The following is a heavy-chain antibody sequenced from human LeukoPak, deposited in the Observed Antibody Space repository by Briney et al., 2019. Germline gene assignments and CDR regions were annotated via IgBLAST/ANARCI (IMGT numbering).Heavy chain of an antibody. Sequence: SETLSLTCAVYGGSFSGYYWSWIRQPPGKGLEWIGEINHSGSTNYNPSLKSRVTISVDTSKNQFSLKLSSVTAADTAVYYCAREWSSGWSYFDYWGQGTLVTVSS. D-gene: IGHD6-19*01. J-gene: IGHJ4*02. CDR1: GGSFSGYY. V-gene: IGHV4-34*01. CDR3: AREWSSGWSYFDY. CDR2: INHSGST.